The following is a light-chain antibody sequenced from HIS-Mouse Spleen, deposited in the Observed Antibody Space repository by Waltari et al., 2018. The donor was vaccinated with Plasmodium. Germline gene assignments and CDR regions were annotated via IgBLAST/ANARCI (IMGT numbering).Light chain of an antibody. CDR2: RNN. CDR1: SSNIGSNY. Sequence: QSVLTQPPSASGTPGQRVPISCSGSSSNIGSNYVYWYQQLPGTAPKLLNYRNNQRPSGVPDRFSGSKSGTSASLAISGLRSEDEADYYCAAWDDSLSGRVFGGGTKLTVL. CDR3: AAWDDSLSGRV. V-gene: IGLV1-47*01. J-gene: IGLJ3*02.